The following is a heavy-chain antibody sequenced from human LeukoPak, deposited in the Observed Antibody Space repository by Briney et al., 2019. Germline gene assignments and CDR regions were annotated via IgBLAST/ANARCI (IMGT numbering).Heavy chain of an antibody. CDR2: IKHDGSEK. J-gene: IGHJ4*02. V-gene: IGHV3-7*05. Sequence: GGSLRLPCAASGFTFSSFWMNWVRQAPGKGLEWVANIKHDGSEKYYVDSVKGRFTISRDNAKSSLFLQMNSLRVEDTAVYYCARGMTTGEWGEGTLVTVSS. CDR1: GFTFSSFW. CDR3: ARGMTTGE. D-gene: IGHD4-17*01.